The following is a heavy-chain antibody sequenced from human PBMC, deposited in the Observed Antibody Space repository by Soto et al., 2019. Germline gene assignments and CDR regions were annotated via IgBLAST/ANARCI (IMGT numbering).Heavy chain of an antibody. D-gene: IGHD1-26*01. J-gene: IGHJ3*02. CDR3: AKDWDDAFDI. CDR2: ISYDGSNK. CDR1: GFTFSSYD. V-gene: IGHV3-30*18. Sequence: QVQLVESGGGVVQPGRSLRLSCAASGFTFSSYDMHWVRQAPGKGLEWVAVISYDGSNKYYADSVKGRFTISRDNSKNTLYLQMNSLRAEDTAVYYCAKDWDDAFDIWGQGTMVTVSS.